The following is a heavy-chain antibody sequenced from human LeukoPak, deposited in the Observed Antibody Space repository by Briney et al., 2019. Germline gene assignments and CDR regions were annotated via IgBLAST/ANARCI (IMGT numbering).Heavy chain of an antibody. J-gene: IGHJ4*02. V-gene: IGHV1-58*02. CDR3: AADLKTYSGSYPTLDY. CDR1: GFTFTSSA. Sequence: SVKVSCKASGFTFTSSAMQWVRQARGQRLEWIGWIVVGSGNTNYAQKFQERVTITRDMSTSAAYMELSSLRSEDTAVYYCAADLKTYSGSYPTLDYWGQGTLVTVSS. CDR2: IVVGSGNT. D-gene: IGHD1-26*01.